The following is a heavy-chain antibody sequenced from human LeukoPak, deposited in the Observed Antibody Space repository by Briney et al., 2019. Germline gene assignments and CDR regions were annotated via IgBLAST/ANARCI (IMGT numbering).Heavy chain of an antibody. Sequence: PGGSLRLSCAASGFTFSSYAMSWVRQAPGKGLEWVSAISGSGGSTYYADSVKGRFTIYRDNSKNTLYLQMNSLRAEDTAVYYCAEDPPSRAMGAVVDYWGQGTLVTVSS. J-gene: IGHJ4*02. CDR1: GFTFSSYA. CDR3: AEDPPSRAMGAVVDY. CDR2: ISGSGGST. V-gene: IGHV3-23*01. D-gene: IGHD5-18*01.